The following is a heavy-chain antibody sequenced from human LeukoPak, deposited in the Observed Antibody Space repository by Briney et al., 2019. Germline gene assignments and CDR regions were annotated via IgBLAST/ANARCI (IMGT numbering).Heavy chain of an antibody. CDR3: AKDLSDSSGWYFDY. CDR1: GFTFSSYA. D-gene: IGHD6-19*01. Sequence: GGSLRLSCAASGFTFSSYAMSWVRQAPGKGLEWVSAISGSGGSTYYADSVKGRFTISRDNSKNTLYLQMNSPRAEDTAVYYCAKDLSDSSGWYFDYWGQGTLVTVSS. J-gene: IGHJ4*02. V-gene: IGHV3-23*01. CDR2: ISGSGGST.